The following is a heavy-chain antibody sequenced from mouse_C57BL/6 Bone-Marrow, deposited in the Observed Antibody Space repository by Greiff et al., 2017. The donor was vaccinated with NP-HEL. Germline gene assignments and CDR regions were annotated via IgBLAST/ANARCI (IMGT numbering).Heavy chain of an antibody. D-gene: IGHD2-5*01. V-gene: IGHV10-1*01. CDR1: GFSFNTYA. J-gene: IGHJ3*01. Sequence: EVQLVESGGGLVQPKGSLKLSCAASGFSFNTYAMNWVRQAPGKGLEWVARIRSKSNNYATYYADSVKDRFTISRDDSESMLYLQMNNLKTEDTAMYYCVSPYYSNGFAYWGQGTLVTVSA. CDR2: IRSKSNNYAT. CDR3: VSPYYSNGFAY.